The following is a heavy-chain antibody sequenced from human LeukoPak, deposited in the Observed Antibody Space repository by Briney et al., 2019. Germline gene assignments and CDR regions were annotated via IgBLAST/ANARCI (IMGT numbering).Heavy chain of an antibody. CDR3: AKGDDYFYYYAMDV. CDR2: ISGSSSST. D-gene: IGHD3-16*01. J-gene: IGHJ6*02. Sequence: GGSLRLSCAASGFTFNSYAMSWVRQAPGKGLEWVSAISGSSSSTYYTDSVKGRFTISRDNSKKMLYLQMNSLRAEDTAVYYCAKGDDYFYYYAMDVWGLGTTVTVSS. CDR1: GFTFNSYA. V-gene: IGHV3-23*01.